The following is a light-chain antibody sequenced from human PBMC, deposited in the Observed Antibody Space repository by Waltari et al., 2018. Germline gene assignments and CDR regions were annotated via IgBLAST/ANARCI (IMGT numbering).Light chain of an antibody. J-gene: IGLJ2*01. CDR3: SSFTSSTTGI. V-gene: IGLV2-14*03. CDR2: DVT. CDR1: SSDSGGYNY. Sequence: SALTQPDYVSGSPGQSITISCSGISSDSGGYNYVSWYKHHPGEAPKVIICDVTNRPSGVSNRFSGSKSGSSASLTISGLQPEDEADYYCSSFTSSTTGIFGGGTKLTVL.